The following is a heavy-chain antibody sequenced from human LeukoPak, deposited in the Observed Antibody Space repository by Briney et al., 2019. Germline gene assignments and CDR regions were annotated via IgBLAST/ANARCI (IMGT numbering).Heavy chain of an antibody. CDR1: GFNFSDHY. CDR2: ISGSGATL. V-gene: IGHV3-11*01. J-gene: IGHJ4*02. Sequence: GGSLRLSCAASGFNFSDHYMSWVRQTPGRPLEWVSYISGSGATLHHADSVRGRFTISRDNAKNSLSLQMNSLRAEDTALYYCARALYGSSGYYDYWGQGILVTVSS. CDR3: ARALYGSSGYYDY. D-gene: IGHD3-22*01.